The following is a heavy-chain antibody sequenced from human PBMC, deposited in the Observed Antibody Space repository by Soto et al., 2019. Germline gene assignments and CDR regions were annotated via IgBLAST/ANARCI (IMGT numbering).Heavy chain of an antibody. D-gene: IGHD3-3*01. Sequence: SETLSLTCTLSGVSISSGNYYWSWIRQPPGKGLQWIGYIYYNGDTYYNPSLKSRATISVDTAMNHFSLTLSSMTAADTAVYCCARGRFAYYDGLDVWGQGTT. CDR2: IYYNGDT. CDR3: ARGRFAYYDGLDV. J-gene: IGHJ6*02. V-gene: IGHV4-30-4*01. CDR1: GVSISSGNYY.